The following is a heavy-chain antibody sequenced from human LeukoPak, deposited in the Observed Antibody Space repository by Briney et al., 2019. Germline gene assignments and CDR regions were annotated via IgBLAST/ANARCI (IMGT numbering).Heavy chain of an antibody. V-gene: IGHV3-53*05. Sequence: GGSLRLSCAASEFTVSSNYMSWVRQAPGKGLEWVSVIYSGGSTYYADSVKGRFTISRDNSKNTLYLQMNSLRAEDTAVYYCAKVSRYCSSTSCYHPYYYYGMDVWGQGTTVTVSS. CDR1: EFTVSSNY. J-gene: IGHJ6*02. CDR3: AKVSRYCSSTSCYHPYYYYGMDV. D-gene: IGHD2-2*01. CDR2: IYSGGST.